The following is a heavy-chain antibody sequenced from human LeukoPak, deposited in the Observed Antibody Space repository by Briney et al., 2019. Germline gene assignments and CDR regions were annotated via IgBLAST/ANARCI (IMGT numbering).Heavy chain of an antibody. V-gene: IGHV4-59*08. J-gene: IGHJ2*01. CDR1: GGSISSYY. CDR2: IYYSGST. Sequence: SETLSLTCTVSGGSISSYYWSWIRQPPGRGLEWIGYIYYSGSTNYNPSLKSRVTISVDTSKNQFSLKLSSVTAADTAVYYCARHGYYDSSGYYYGRYFDLWGRGTLVTVSS. D-gene: IGHD3-22*01. CDR3: ARHGYYDSSGYYYGRYFDL.